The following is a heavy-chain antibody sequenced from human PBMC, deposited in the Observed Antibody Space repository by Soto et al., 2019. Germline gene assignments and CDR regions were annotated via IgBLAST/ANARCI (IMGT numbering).Heavy chain of an antibody. V-gene: IGHV4-59*01. CDR2: LYNAGST. Sequence: QVRLQESGPGLVKPSETLSLTCTVSGGSLSRYYWSWIRQPPGKGLEWIGYLYNAGSTIYNPSLKSRVTISVDMSQNQFSLNLNYVTAADTAVYYCARDLWGYCGTDCYPLDVWGQGTTVTVS. CDR1: GGSLSRYY. J-gene: IGHJ6*02. D-gene: IGHD2-21*02. CDR3: ARDLWGYCGTDCYPLDV.